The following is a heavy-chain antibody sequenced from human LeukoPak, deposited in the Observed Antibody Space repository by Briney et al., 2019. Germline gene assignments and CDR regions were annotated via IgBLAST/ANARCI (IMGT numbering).Heavy chain of an antibody. V-gene: IGHV4-34*01. Sequence: SETLSLTCAVYGGSFSGYYWRWIRQPPGKGLEWIGEINHSGSTNYNPSLKSRVTTSVDTSKNQFSLKLSSVTAADTAVYYCARSVRYAYKVIDYWDQGTLVTVSS. CDR1: GGSFSGYY. J-gene: IGHJ4*02. CDR2: INHSGST. D-gene: IGHD3-16*01. CDR3: ARSVRYAYKVIDY.